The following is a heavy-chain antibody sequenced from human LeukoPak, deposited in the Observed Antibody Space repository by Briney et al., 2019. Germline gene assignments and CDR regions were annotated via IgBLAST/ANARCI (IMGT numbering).Heavy chain of an antibody. CDR3: ARGRLGPDCSSASCYAFFDY. J-gene: IGHJ4*02. Sequence: GASVKVSCKASGYTFTSYYMHWVRQATGQGLEWMGWMNPNSGNTGYAQKFQGRVTITRNTSISTAYMELSSLTSEDTAVYYCARGRLGPDCSSASCYAFFDYWGQGTLVTVSS. CDR1: GYTFTSYY. D-gene: IGHD2-2*01. V-gene: IGHV1-8*03. CDR2: MNPNSGNT.